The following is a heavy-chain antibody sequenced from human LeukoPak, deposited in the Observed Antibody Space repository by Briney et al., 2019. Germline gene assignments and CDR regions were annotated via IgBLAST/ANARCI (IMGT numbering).Heavy chain of an antibody. CDR1: GGSISSGDYY. CDR3: ARDAGGATGDYYFDY. CDR2: THYSGIT. D-gene: IGHD7-27*01. J-gene: IGHJ4*02. V-gene: IGHV4-30-4*02. Sequence: SEALSLTCTVSGGSISSGDYYWSWIRQPPGKGLEWIGHTHYSGITYYSPSLKSRLTISVDTSKNQFSLKLSSVTAADTAVYYCARDAGGATGDYYFDYWGQGTLVTVSS.